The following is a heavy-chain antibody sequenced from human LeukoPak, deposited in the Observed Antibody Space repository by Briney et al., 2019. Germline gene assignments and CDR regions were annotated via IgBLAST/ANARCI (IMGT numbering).Heavy chain of an antibody. CDR2: ISGCGGGT. D-gene: IGHD5-18*01. Sequence: GGSLRLSCAASGFTFSSYAMSWVRQAPGEGLEWVAAISGCGGGTYYEDSVKGRFTISRDNSKNTLYLQMNSLRAEDKAVYYWAKGSGSSYGSPFDYWGQGTLVTVSS. V-gene: IGHV3-23*01. J-gene: IGHJ4*02. CDR1: GFTFSSYA. CDR3: AKGSGSSYGSPFDY.